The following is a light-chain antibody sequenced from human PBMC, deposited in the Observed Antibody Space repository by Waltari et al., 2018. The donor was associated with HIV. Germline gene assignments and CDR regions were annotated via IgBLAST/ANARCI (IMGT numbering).Light chain of an antibody. CDR1: QSISSSD. CDR3: QQYNNWPPMYT. CDR2: GAS. J-gene: IGKJ2*01. V-gene: IGKV3-20*01. Sequence: EIVLTQSPGTLSLSPGERATLSCRASQSISSSDLAWYQQKPGQAPRLLIYGASSGATGIPDRFSGSGSGTDFTLTISSLQSEDFAVYYCQQYNNWPPMYTFGQGTKLEIK.